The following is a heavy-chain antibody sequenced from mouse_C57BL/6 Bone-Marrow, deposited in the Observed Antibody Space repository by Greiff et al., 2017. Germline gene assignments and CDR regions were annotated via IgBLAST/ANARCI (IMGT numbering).Heavy chain of an antibody. J-gene: IGHJ2*01. CDR3: ARGEGSYFDY. CDR1: GYTFTNYW. V-gene: IGHV1-63*01. Sequence: QVQLQQSGAELVRPGTSVKMSCKASGYTFTNYWIGWAKQRPGHGLEWIGDIYPGGGYTNYNEKLKGKATLTADKSSSTAYMQFSSLTSEDSAIYYCARGEGSYFDYWGQGTTLTVSS. D-gene: IGHD2-13*01. CDR2: IYPGGGYT.